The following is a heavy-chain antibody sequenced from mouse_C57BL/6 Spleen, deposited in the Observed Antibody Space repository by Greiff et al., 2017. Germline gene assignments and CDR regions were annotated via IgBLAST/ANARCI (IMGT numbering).Heavy chain of an antibody. CDR2: IDPSDSYT. D-gene: IGHD1-1*01. CDR1: GYTFTSYW. CDR3: ARRYGSNYGYCDV. V-gene: IGHV1-59*01. J-gene: IGHJ1*03. Sequence: QVHVKQPGAELVRPGTSVKLSCKASGYTFTSYWMHWVKQRPGQGLEWIGVIDPSDSYTNYNQKFKGKATLTVDTSSSTAYMQLSSLTSEDSAVYYCARRYGSNYGYCDVWGTGTTVTVSS.